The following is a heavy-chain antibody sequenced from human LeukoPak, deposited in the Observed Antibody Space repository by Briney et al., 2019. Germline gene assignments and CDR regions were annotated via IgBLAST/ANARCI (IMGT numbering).Heavy chain of an antibody. V-gene: IGHV3-9*01. CDR1: GFTFDNYA. J-gene: IGHJ4*02. CDR2: ISWNSGNI. D-gene: IGHD6-13*01. Sequence: GRSLRLSCAASGFTFDNYAMHWVRQAPGKGLEWVSGISWNSGNIVYADSVKGRFTISRDNAKNSLYLQMNSLRTEDTALYYCSKEPRGSSWPYYFGYWGQGTLVTVSS. CDR3: SKEPRGSSWPYYFGY.